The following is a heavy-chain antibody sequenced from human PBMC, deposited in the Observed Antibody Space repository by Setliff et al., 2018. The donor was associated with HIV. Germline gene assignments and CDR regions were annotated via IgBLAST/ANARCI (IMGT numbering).Heavy chain of an antibody. D-gene: IGHD3-3*01. V-gene: IGHV4-59*01. CDR2: IYLGERI. CDR3: ARDLRDGFEEWFSTLDDGMDV. Sequence: PSETLSLTCSVSGGLISSYYWSWFRQPPGKGLEWIGYIYLGERINYNSSLQSRVTISTDTSKNQFSLRLSSVTAADTAVYYCARDLRDGFEEWFSTLDDGMDVWGQGTTVTVSS. J-gene: IGHJ6*02. CDR1: GGLISSYY.